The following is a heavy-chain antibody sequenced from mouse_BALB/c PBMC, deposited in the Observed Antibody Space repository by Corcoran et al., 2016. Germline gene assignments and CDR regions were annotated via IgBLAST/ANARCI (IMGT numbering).Heavy chain of an antibody. J-gene: IGHJ2*01. CDR2: IYPYNDGT. V-gene: IGHV1S136*01. Sequence: EVQLQQSGPELVKPGASVKMSCKASGYTFTSYVMHWVKQTPGQGLEWIGCIYPYNDGTKYTEKFKGKATMTSDTSSSTAYMELISLTAEDSAVYYGAREVPGGNPVDYWGQGTTLTVSS. CDR3: AREVPGGNPVDY. CDR1: GYTFTSYV.